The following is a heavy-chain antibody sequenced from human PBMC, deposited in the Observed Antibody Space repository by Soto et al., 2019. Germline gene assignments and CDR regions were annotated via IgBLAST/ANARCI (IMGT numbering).Heavy chain of an antibody. D-gene: IGHD3-22*01. CDR1: GGSISRYY. V-gene: IGHV4-59*06. Sequence: PSETLSLTCTVSGGSISRYYWTWIRQHPGKGLEWIGYIYYSGSTYYNPSLKSRVAISVDTSKNQFSLKLSSVTAADTAVYYCARGPPMIHWGQGTLVTVSS. J-gene: IGHJ4*02. CDR3: ARGPPMIH. CDR2: IYYSGST.